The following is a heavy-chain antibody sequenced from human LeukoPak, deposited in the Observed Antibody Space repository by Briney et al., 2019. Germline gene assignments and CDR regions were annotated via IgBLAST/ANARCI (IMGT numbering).Heavy chain of an antibody. V-gene: IGHV1-69*04. CDR1: GGTFSIYS. CDR2: IIPILGIA. CDR3: AGGYCSSTSCHNTDDY. J-gene: IGHJ4*02. D-gene: IGHD2-2*01. Sequence: SVKVSCKASGGTFSIYSISWVRQAPGQGLEWMGRIIPILGIANYAQKFQGRVTITADKSTSTAYMELSSLRSEDTAVYYCAGGYCSSTSCHNTDDYWGQGTLVTVSS.